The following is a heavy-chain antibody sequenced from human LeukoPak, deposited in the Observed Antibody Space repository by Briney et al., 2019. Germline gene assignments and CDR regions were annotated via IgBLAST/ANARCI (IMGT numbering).Heavy chain of an antibody. D-gene: IGHD2-21*02. J-gene: IGHJ6*03. CDR1: GGSISTTSYY. CDR3: ARLSPRGDCYSRWCYFYYMDV. Sequence: PSETLSLTCTVSGGSISTTSYYWGWIRQSPDKGLEWIGSIYYSGSTYYNPSLKSRVTISIDTSKNQFSLKLPSVTAADTAVYYCARLSPRGDCYSRWCYFYYMDVWGKGTTVTISS. V-gene: IGHV4-39*01. CDR2: IYYSGST.